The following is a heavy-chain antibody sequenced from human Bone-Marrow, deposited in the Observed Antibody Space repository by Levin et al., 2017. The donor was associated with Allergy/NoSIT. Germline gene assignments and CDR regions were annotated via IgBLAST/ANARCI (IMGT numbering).Heavy chain of an antibody. D-gene: IGHD6-19*01. CDR1: GYTFTSYY. V-gene: IGHV1-46*01. CDR3: ARNIAVAIFDY. J-gene: IGHJ4*02. CDR2: INPSGGST. Sequence: GESLKISCKASGYTFTSYYMHWVRQAPGQGLEWMGIINPSGGSTSYAQKFQGRVTMTRDTSTSTVYMELSSLRSEDTAVYYCARNIAVAIFDYWGQGTLVTVSS.